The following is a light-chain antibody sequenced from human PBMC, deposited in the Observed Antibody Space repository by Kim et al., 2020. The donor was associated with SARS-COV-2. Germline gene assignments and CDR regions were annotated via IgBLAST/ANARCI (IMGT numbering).Light chain of an antibody. J-gene: IGLJ1*01. CDR1: SSNIGRNT. V-gene: IGLV1-44*01. CDR2: SNK. Sequence: GQRVTISCSSSSSNIGRNTVNWYQQVPGMAPKLLVYSNKQRPSGVPDRFSGSKSGTSASLAISGLLSENEADYYCAAWEDSLNGFVFGTGTKVTVL. CDR3: AAWEDSLNGFV.